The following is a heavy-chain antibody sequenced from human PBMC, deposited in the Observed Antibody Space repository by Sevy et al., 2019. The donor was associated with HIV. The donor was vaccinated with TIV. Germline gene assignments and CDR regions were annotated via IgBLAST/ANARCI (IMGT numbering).Heavy chain of an antibody. D-gene: IGHD3-9*01. CDR3: ARAPPYYDILTGRGYCDY. V-gene: IGHV4-59*01. CDR2: IYYSGST. J-gene: IGHJ4*02. Sequence: SEILSRTCTVSGRSMTGYYWTWIRQPPGKGLEWIGYIYYSGSTNYNPSLKSRVTISVDTSKNQFSLELSSVTAADTAVYYCARAPPYYDILTGRGYCDYWGQGTLVTVSS. CDR1: GRSMTGYY.